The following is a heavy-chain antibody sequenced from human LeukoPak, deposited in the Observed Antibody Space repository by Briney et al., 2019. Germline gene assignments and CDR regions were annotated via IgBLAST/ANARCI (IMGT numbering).Heavy chain of an antibody. Sequence: PGGSLRLSCAASAFTISSNYMNRVRQAPGKGLEWVSVIYSGGDTYYADSVKARFTISRDNSKNTLYLQMNSLRAEDTAVYYCARDLGVGATDWGQGTLVTVSS. J-gene: IGHJ4*02. V-gene: IGHV3-66*01. CDR3: ARDLGVGATD. CDR2: IYSGGDT. CDR1: AFTISSNY. D-gene: IGHD1-26*01.